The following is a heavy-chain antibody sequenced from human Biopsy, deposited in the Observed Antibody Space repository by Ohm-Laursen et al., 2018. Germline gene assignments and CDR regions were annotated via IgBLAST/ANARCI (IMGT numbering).Heavy chain of an antibody. J-gene: IGHJ3*02. Sequence: GTLSLTCAVSGGSISGSSWSWIRQAAGKGLEWIGRIYPGGGTIYNPSLKSRVTMSVDTSKNHFSLNLNSVTAADTAVYYCAGIVLGPTNDAFDIWGQGTMVTVSS. CDR2: IYPGGGT. CDR1: GGSISGSS. CDR3: AGIVLGPTNDAFDI. D-gene: IGHD1-26*01. V-gene: IGHV4-4*07.